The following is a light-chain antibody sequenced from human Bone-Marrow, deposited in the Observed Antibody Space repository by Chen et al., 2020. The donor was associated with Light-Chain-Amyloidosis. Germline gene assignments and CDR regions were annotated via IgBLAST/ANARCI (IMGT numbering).Light chain of an antibody. CDR1: QNINRW. CDR3: QHYDLYSSLT. CDR2: DAS. Sequence: DIQMTQSHSTLSASVGDRVTITCRASQNINRWLAWYQQRPGKAPKLLIYDASTLQSGAPSRCSGSGSGTEITLTINSLQPDDFATYYCQHYDLYSSLTFGGGTKVEIK. V-gene: IGKV1-5*01. J-gene: IGKJ4*01.